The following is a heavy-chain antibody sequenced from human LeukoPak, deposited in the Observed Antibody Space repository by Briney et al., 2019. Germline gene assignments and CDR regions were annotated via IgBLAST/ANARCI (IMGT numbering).Heavy chain of an antibody. V-gene: IGHV4-39*01. J-gene: IGHJ4*02. CDR1: GGSISSSSYY. D-gene: IGHD6-13*01. Sequence: PSETLSLTCTVSGGSISSSSYYWGWIRQPPGKGLEWIGSIYYSGSTYYNPSLKSRVTISVDTSKNQFSLKLSSVTAADTAVYYCARRPGRYSSSWYAGWRGYFDCWGQGTLVTVSS. CDR2: IYYSGST. CDR3: ARRPGRYSSSWYAGWRGYFDC.